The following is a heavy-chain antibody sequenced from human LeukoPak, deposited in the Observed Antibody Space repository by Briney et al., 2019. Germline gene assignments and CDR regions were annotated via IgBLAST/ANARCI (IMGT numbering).Heavy chain of an antibody. D-gene: IGHD3-10*01. J-gene: IGHJ4*02. V-gene: IGHV3-23*01. Sequence: GGSLRLSCVPSGFSFSNYAMSWVRQAPGKGLEWVSSISGSGGSTHHVDSVKGRFTSSRDNSKNTLYLQMNNLRAEDTAAYYCAKGSFWGQGTLVTVSS. CDR3: AKGSF. CDR2: ISGSGGST. CDR1: GFSFSNYA.